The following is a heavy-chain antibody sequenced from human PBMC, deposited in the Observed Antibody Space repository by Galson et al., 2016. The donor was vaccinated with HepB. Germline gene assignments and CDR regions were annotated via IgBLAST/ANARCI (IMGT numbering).Heavy chain of an antibody. Sequence: TLSLTCTVSGGAISSGDYYWSWIRQLPGKGLEWIGYIYHTGNTHYNPSLKSRVPISIDTSKKQFSLKLSSVTAADTAVYFCARESWAAGGVLGGLFDYWGQGALVTVSS. CDR2: IYHTGNT. V-gene: IGHV4-31*03. CDR1: GGAISSGDYY. D-gene: IGHD6-13*01. J-gene: IGHJ4*02. CDR3: ARESWAAGGVLGGLFDY.